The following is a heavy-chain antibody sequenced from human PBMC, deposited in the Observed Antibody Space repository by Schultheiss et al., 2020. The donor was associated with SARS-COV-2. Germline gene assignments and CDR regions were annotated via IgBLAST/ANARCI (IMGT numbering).Heavy chain of an antibody. D-gene: IGHD3-9*01. CDR1: AFTFSSSA. Sequence: GGSLRLSCAVSAFTFSSSAMTWVRQAPGKGLEWVSTISGSGGSTYYADSVKGRFTISRDNSKNTLYLQMNSLRVEDTAIYYCAKDLGQLFDLYDYWGRGTLVTVSS. V-gene: IGHV3-23*01. CDR2: ISGSGGST. CDR3: AKDLGQLFDLYDY. J-gene: IGHJ4*02.